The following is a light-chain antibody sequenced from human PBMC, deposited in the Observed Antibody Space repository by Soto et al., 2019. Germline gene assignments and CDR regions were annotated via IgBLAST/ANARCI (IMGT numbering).Light chain of an antibody. V-gene: IGLV1-40*01. CDR2: GNS. Sequence: QSVLTQPPSVSGAPGQRVTISCTGSSSNIGAGYDVHWYQQLPGTAPKLLIYGNSNRPSGVPDRFSGSKSGTSASLAITGLQAEDEADYYCRSYDSSLFWVFGGGTKVTVL. CDR3: RSYDSSLFWV. CDR1: SSNIGAGYD. J-gene: IGLJ3*02.